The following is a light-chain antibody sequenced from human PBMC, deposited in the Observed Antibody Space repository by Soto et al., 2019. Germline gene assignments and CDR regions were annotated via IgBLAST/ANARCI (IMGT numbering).Light chain of an antibody. V-gene: IGKV3-15*01. J-gene: IGKJ1*01. CDR2: GAS. CDR1: QSVSSY. Sequence: EIVMTQSPATLPVSPGERATLSCRASQSVSSYLAWYQQKPGQAPRLLIYGASTRATGIPARFSGSGSGTEFTLTISSLQSEDFALYYCQQYNNWPPTFGQGTKVDIK. CDR3: QQYNNWPPT.